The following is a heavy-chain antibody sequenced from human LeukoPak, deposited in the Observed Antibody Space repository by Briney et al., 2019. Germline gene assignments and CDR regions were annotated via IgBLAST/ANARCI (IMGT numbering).Heavy chain of an antibody. CDR3: TTDQTPGDYYYYYGMDV. J-gene: IGHJ6*02. CDR1: GFTFSNAW. V-gene: IGHV3-15*01. D-gene: IGHD2-2*01. CDR2: IKSKTDGGTT. Sequence: SGGSLRLSCADSGFTFSNAWMSWVRQAPGKGLEWVGRIKSKTDGGTTDYAAPVKGRFTISRDDSKNTMYLQMNSLKTEDTAVYYCTTDQTPGDYYYYYGMDVWGQGTTVTVSS.